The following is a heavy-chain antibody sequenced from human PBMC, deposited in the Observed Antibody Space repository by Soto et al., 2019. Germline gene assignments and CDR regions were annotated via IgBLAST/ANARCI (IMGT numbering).Heavy chain of an antibody. CDR2: ISAYNGNT. V-gene: IGHV1-18*01. J-gene: IGHJ4*02. CDR1: GYTFTIYG. D-gene: IGHD3-3*01. CDR3: ARDKGYYDFWSGYPWGYFDY. Sequence: QVQLVQSGAEVKKPGASVKVSCQASGYTFTIYGISWVRQATGQGLEWMGWISAYNGNTNYAQKLQGRVTMTTDPSTSTAYMELRSLRSDDTAVYYCARDKGYYDFWSGYPWGYFDYWGQGTLVTVSS.